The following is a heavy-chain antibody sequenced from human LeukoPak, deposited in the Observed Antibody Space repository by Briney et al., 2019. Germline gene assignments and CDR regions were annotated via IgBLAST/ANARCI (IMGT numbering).Heavy chain of an antibody. J-gene: IGHJ4*02. V-gene: IGHV3-30*04. CDR2: ISYDGSNK. CDR1: GITFSSYA. D-gene: IGHD3-16*01. CDR3: AKRYPIWGQGAGPVDY. Sequence: GGSLRLSCAASGITFSSYAMHWVRQAPGKGLEWVAVISYDGSNKYYADSVKGRFTISRDNSKNTLYLQMNSLRAEDTAVYYCAKRYPIWGQGAGPVDYWGQGTLVTVSS.